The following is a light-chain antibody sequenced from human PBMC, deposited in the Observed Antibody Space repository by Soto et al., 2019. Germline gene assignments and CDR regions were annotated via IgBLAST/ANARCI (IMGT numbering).Light chain of an antibody. J-gene: IGLJ2*01. CDR3: SSYSSSSTRLV. V-gene: IGLV2-14*03. Sequence: QSVLTQPASVSGSPGQAVTISRTGTSSEVGGYNYVSWYQHQPYKAPKLMIYDVNNRPSGVSNRFSGYKSVNTASLTISGLQAEDEAAYYCSSYSSSSTRLVFGGGTKVTVL. CDR1: SSEVGGYNY. CDR2: DVN.